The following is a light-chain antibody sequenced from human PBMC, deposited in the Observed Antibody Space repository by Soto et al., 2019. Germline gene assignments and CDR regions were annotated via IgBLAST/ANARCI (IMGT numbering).Light chain of an antibody. J-gene: IGLJ1*01. Sequence: QSALTQPASVSGSPGQAVTISCAGASSDVGRDNYVSWYQVHPGKAPKLIIYEVSNRPSGVSNRFSASKSGNTASLTISGLRAEDEADYYCNSYTSSTAYVFGTGTKLTVL. V-gene: IGLV2-14*01. CDR2: EVS. CDR3: NSYTSSTAYV. CDR1: SSDVGRDNY.